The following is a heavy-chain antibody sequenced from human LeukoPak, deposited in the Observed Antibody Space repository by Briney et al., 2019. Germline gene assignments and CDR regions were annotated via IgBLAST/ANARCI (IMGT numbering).Heavy chain of an antibody. CDR2: IYHSGST. V-gene: IGHV4-4*02. CDR1: GGSISSSNW. Sequence: SETLSLTCAVSGGSISSSNWWSWVRQPPGKGLEWIGEIYHSGSTNYSPSLKSRVTISVDKSKNQFSLKLSSVTAADTAVYYCARASHWNQLHYFDYWGQGTLVTVSS. CDR3: ARASHWNQLHYFDY. J-gene: IGHJ4*02. D-gene: IGHD1-1*01.